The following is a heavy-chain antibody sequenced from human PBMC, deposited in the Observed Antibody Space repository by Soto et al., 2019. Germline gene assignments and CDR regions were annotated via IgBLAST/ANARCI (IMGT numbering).Heavy chain of an antibody. Sequence: GGSLRLSCAASGFTFSSYSMNWVRQAPGKGLEWVSYISSSSSTIYYADSVKGRFTISRDNAKNSLYLQMNSLRAEDTAVYYCSKDQGNWLYYFDYWGQGTLVTVSS. D-gene: IGHD1-20*01. V-gene: IGHV3-48*01. CDR1: GFTFSSYS. CDR2: ISSSSSTI. J-gene: IGHJ4*02. CDR3: SKDQGNWLYYFDY.